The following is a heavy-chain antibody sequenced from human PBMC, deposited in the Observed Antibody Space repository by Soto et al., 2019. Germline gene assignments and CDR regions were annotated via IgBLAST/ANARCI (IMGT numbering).Heavy chain of an antibody. CDR3: ARDKNIAAAGYEDWFDP. CDR1: GFTFSSYA. J-gene: IGHJ5*02. Sequence: GGSLRLSCAASGFTFSSYAMHWLRQAPGKGPEWVAAISYHGTNKYYADSVKGRFTISRDNSKNMLYLQMDSLRDEDTALYYCARDKNIAAAGYEDWFDPWGQGTLVTVSS. D-gene: IGHD6-13*01. V-gene: IGHV3-30-3*01. CDR2: ISYHGTNK.